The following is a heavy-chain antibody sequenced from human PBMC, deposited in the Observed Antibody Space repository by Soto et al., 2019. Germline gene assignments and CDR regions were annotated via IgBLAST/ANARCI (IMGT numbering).Heavy chain of an antibody. D-gene: IGHD2-2*01. CDR2: INHSGST. V-gene: IGHV4-34*01. J-gene: IGHJ3*02. Sequence: QVQLQQWGAGLLKPSETLSLTCAVSGGSFSGYYWTWIRQTPGKGLERIGEINHSGSTNYEPSLKSRVSISADTSKKQFSLTLTSVTAADTAVYYCARGECSSVYCFTRSALDIWGQGTVVTVSS. CDR3: ARGECSSVYCFTRSALDI. CDR1: GGSFSGYY.